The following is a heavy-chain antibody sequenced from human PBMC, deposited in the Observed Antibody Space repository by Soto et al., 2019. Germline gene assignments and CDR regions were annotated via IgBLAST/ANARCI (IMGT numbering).Heavy chain of an antibody. V-gene: IGHV3-11*01. CDR1: GFTFSDYY. CDR3: ARPRIAVAGTDWFDT. D-gene: IGHD6-19*01. J-gene: IGHJ5*02. CDR2: ISSSGSTI. Sequence: LGGSLRLSCAASGFTFSDYYMSWIRHAPGKWLEWVSYISSSGSTIYYADSVKGRSTISRDNAKNSQYLQMNSLRAEDTAVYYCARPRIAVAGTDWFDTWGQGTMVTVSS.